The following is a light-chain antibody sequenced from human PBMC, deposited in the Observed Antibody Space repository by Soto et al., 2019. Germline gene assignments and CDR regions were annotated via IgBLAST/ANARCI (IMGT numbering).Light chain of an antibody. J-gene: IGKJ1*01. Sequence: EIVLSQSPDPLSLSPGERDTLSCRASQSVSTSYVAWYQQKPGQAPRLLIHGATTRATGIPARFSGSGSGTEFTLTISSLQSEDFAVYYCQQYNNWPRTFGQGTKVDIK. CDR2: GAT. V-gene: IGKV3-15*01. CDR3: QQYNNWPRT. CDR1: QSVSTS.